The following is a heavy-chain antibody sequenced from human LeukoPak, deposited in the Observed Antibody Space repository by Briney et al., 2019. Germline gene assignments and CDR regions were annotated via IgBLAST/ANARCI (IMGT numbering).Heavy chain of an antibody. Sequence: SETLSLTCTVSGDSLNNYYWSWIRQPPGKGLEWIGYISYSGSTKYNPSLQSRVTISIDTSKNQFSLMLSSVTAADTAVYYCARRVRKLVGATYFDYWGQGTLVTVSS. V-gene: IGHV4-59*08. D-gene: IGHD1-26*01. CDR2: ISYSGST. CDR3: ARRVRKLVGATYFDY. CDR1: GDSLNNYY. J-gene: IGHJ4*02.